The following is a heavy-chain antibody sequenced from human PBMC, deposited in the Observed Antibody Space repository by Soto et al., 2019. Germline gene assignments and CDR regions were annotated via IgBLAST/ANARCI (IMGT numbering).Heavy chain of an antibody. Sequence: PSETLSLTCAVYGGSFSGYYWSWIRQPPGKGLEWIGEINHSGSTNYNPSLKSRVTISVDTSKNQFSLKLSSVTAADTAVYYCAREGGLRRTIDYWGQGTLVTVSS. J-gene: IGHJ4*02. D-gene: IGHD3-16*01. CDR3: AREGGLRRTIDY. CDR1: GGSFSGYY. CDR2: INHSGST. V-gene: IGHV4-34*01.